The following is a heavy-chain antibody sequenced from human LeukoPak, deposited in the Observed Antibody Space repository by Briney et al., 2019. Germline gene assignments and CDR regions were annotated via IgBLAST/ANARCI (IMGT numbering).Heavy chain of an antibody. V-gene: IGHV4-59*01. D-gene: IGHD4-23*01. CDR1: VGSPSGYY. CDR2: IYYSGST. Sequence: SGTLSHTLLVSVGSPSGYYYNWLRQPPGRGVEWIGYIYYSGSTNYNLSFKSRVTIPLDTSKIQFSLKLISVTTADTAQYYFARSVVTLYWYFDLWGRGTLVTVCS. CDR3: ARSVVTLYWYFDL. J-gene: IGHJ2*01.